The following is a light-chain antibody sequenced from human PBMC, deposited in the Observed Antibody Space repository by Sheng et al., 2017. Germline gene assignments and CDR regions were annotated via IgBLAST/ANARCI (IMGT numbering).Light chain of an antibody. J-gene: IGLJ3*02. CDR2: FLV. CDR3: GSYTNTNTWV. Sequence: QSALTQAASVSESPGQSITISCTGVSSDIDDFNFVSWYQHHPGKAPKLHTVRFLVIGPQGFRNRFSGSKSGNMASLTISGLQADDEGYYYCGSYTNTNTWVFGGGTKLTVL. V-gene: IGLV2-14*03. CDR1: SSDIDDFNF.